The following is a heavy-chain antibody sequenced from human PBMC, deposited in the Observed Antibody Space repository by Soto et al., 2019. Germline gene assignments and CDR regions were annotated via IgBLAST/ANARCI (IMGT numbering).Heavy chain of an antibody. D-gene: IGHD1-1*01. V-gene: IGHV4-59*01. J-gene: IGHJ4*02. CDR3: ARGWGAGTTGDLFDY. CDR1: GGSISSYY. Sequence: PSETLSLTCTVSGGSISSYYWSWIRQPPGKGLEWIGYIYYSGSTNYNPSLKSRVTISVDTSKNQFSLKLSSVTAADTAVYYCARGWGAGTTGDLFDYWGQGTLVTVSS. CDR2: IYYSGST.